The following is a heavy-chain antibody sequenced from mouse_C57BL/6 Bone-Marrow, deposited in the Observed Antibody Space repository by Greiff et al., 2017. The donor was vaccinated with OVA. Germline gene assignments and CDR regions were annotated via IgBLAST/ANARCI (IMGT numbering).Heavy chain of an antibody. J-gene: IGHJ1*03. CDR2: IYPRDGST. CDR1: GYTFTSYD. CDR3: ARGNYYGLWYFDV. D-gene: IGHD1-1*01. V-gene: IGHV1-85*01. Sequence: QVQLQQSGPELVKPGASVKLSCKASGYTFTSYDINWVKQRPGQGLEWIGWIYPRDGSTKYNEKFKGKATSTVDTSSSTAYMELHSLTSEDSAVYFCARGNYYGLWYFDVWGTGTTVTVSS.